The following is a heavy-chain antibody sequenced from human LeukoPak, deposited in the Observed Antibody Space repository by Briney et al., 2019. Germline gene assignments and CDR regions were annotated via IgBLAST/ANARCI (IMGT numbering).Heavy chain of an antibody. Sequence: SETLSLTCTVSGGSISSGAYYWSWIRQPPGKGLEWIGYIYYSGRTYYKPSLRSRDTISVDRSRNQFSLKLTSVTAADTAGYYCARHAEESFDAFDIWGQGTMVTVSS. CDR2: IYYSGRT. J-gene: IGHJ3*02. CDR1: GGSISSGAYY. CDR3: ARHAEESFDAFDI. D-gene: IGHD1-26*01. V-gene: IGHV4-30-4*01.